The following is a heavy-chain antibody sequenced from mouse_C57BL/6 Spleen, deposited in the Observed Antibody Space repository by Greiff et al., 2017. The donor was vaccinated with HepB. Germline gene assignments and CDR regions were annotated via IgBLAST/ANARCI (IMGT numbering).Heavy chain of an antibody. CDR2: IYPGDGDT. V-gene: IGHV1-82*01. D-gene: IGHD2-4*01. J-gene: IGHJ4*01. CDR1: GYAFSSSW. CDR3: ARDDYDYAMDY. Sequence: VQLQQSGPELVKPGASVKISCKASGYAFSSSWMNWVKQRPGKGLEWTGRIYPGDGDTNYNGKFKGKATLTADKSSSTAYMQLSSLTSEDSAVYFCARDDYDYAMDYWGQGTSVTVSS.